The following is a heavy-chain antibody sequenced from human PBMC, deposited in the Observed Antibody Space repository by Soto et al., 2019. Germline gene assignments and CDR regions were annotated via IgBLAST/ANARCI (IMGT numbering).Heavy chain of an antibody. D-gene: IGHD5-18*01. J-gene: IGHJ4*02. CDR2: ISYGGST. CDR3: SRGILV. V-gene: IGHV4-31*03. CDR1: GGSIHSGGSC. Sequence: QVQLQESGPGLVKPSQTLSLTCTVSGGSIHSGGSCWSWIRQHPGKGLDWIGCISYGGSTSYNPSLKSRVTISVDTSKNQFSLKLTSVTAADTAVYYCSRGILVWGQGALITVSS.